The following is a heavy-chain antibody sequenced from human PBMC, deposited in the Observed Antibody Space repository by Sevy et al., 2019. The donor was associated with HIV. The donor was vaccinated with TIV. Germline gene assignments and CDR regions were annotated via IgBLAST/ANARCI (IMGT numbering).Heavy chain of an antibody. CDR2: VNRSGNT. D-gene: IGHD6-13*01. CDR3: ARDFRSFYNYFDY. CDR1: GDSISSGLY. Sequence: SETLSLTCDVSGDSISSGLYWGWIRQSPGKGLQWIGSVNRSGNTYDNASFKSRTTISVDTSKNQFSLKLKSVTAADTGVYYCARDFRSFYNYFDYWGQGILVTVSS. V-gene: IGHV4-38-2*02. J-gene: IGHJ4*02.